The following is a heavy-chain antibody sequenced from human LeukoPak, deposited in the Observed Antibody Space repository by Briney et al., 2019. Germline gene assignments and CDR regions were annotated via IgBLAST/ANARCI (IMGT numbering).Heavy chain of an antibody. D-gene: IGHD6-13*01. J-gene: IGHJ6*03. CDR3: ARSYSSSWYITQYYYYMDV. CDR2: IYYSGST. CDR1: GGSISSYY. V-gene: IGHV4-59*01. Sequence: PSETLSLTCTVSGGSISSYYWSWIRQPPGKGLEWIGHIYYSGSTNYNPSLKSRVTISVDTSKNQFSLKLSSVTAAETAVYYCARSYSSSWYITQYYYYMDVWGKGTTVTVSS.